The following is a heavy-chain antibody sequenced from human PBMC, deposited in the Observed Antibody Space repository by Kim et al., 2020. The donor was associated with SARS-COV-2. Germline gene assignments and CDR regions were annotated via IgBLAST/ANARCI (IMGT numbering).Heavy chain of an antibody. J-gene: IGHJ1*01. Sequence: HSGSTTFNPSLKSRVSMSVDTSKKQFSLRLTSVTAAGTAVYYCARGAPGHWGQGTLVTVSS. CDR2: HSGST. CDR3: ARGAPGH. V-gene: IGHV4-34*01.